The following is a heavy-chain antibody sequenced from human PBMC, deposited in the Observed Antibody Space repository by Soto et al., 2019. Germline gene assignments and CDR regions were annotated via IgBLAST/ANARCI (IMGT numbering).Heavy chain of an antibody. V-gene: IGHV1-8*01. CDR2: INPNSGHT. Sequence: QVQLVQSGTEVREPGASVKVSCKSSGYTFTSNHINWVRQATGQGLEWMGSINPNSGHTVYAQKFQGRVTMTRSTSISTAYRELSSLRSDDTAIYYCARAHDSGDVDYWGQGTLVTVSS. D-gene: IGHD4-17*01. J-gene: IGHJ4*02. CDR3: ARAHDSGDVDY. CDR1: GYTFTSNH.